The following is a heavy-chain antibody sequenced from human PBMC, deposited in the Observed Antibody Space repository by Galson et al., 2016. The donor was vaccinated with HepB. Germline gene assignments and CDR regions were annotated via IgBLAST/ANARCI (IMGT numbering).Heavy chain of an antibody. J-gene: IGHJ4*02. CDR3: ATSGGLRSFGGVIDPLDK. CDR2: ITNYHENT. Sequence: SVKVSCKVSGYSFSSYGISWVRQAPGQRLEWMGWITNYHENTDYAQKFKGRVTMTTKTSTTTAYMELTNLRSDDTAVYYCATSGGLRSFGGVIDPLDKWGQGTLVTVSS. CDR1: GYSFSSYG. D-gene: IGHD3-16*02. V-gene: IGHV1-18*04.